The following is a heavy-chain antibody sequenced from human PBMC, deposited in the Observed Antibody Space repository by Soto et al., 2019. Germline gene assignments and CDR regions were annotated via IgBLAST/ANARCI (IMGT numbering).Heavy chain of an antibody. J-gene: IGHJ5*02. D-gene: IGHD3-3*01. CDR3: ATRITVFGLLIPPFDP. V-gene: IGHV4-39*07. CDR2: IYYSGST. Sequence: SETLSLTCTVSGGSISSSSYYWGWIRQPPGKGLEWIGSIYYSGSTYYNPSLKSRVTMSVDTSKNQFSLRLSSVTAADTAIYYCATRITVFGLLIPPFDPWGQGTQVTVSS. CDR1: GGSISSSSYY.